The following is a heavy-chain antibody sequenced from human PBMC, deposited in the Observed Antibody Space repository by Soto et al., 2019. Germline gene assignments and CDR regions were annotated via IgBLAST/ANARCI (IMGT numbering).Heavy chain of an antibody. J-gene: IGHJ6*02. V-gene: IGHV3-15*07. CDR1: GFTFSNAW. D-gene: IGHD3-10*01. CDR2: IKSKTDGGTP. Sequence: GGSLRLSCAASGFTFSNAWMNWVRQAPGKGLEWVGRIKSKTDGGTPDYAEPGKGRFTISRDDSKTKLYLQMNSLKTEDTAVYYCTTDPYLRVLLWFGELPHYYYGMDVWGQGTTVTVSS. CDR3: TTDPYLRVLLWFGELPHYYYGMDV.